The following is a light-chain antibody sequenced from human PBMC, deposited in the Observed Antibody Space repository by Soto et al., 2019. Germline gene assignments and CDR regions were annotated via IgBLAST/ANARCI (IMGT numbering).Light chain of an antibody. CDR2: EVT. CDR1: SSDVGGYNS. Sequence: QSVLTQPPSTSGSPGQSVTMSCTGTSSDVGGYNSVSWYQQHPGKAPKLMIFEVTKRPPGVPDRFSGSKSGYTASLTVSGLQAEDEADDYCSSYAGTNKLIFGGGTKLTVL. J-gene: IGLJ2*01. V-gene: IGLV2-8*01. CDR3: SSYAGTNKLI.